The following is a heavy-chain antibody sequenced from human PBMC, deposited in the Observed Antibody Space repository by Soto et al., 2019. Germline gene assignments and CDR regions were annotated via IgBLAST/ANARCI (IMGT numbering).Heavy chain of an antibody. CDR1: GGSFSRYA. Sequence: SGKVCFKTAGGSFSRYAVSLGRQDTGQGLEWMGGIIPIFGTANYAQKFQGRVTITADESTSTAYMELSSLRSEDTAVYYCARGESGSGWVTMSFDYWGQGTMVTVSS. V-gene: IGHV1-69*13. D-gene: IGHD6-19*01. J-gene: IGHJ4*02. CDR3: ARGESGSGWVTMSFDY. CDR2: IIPIFGTA.